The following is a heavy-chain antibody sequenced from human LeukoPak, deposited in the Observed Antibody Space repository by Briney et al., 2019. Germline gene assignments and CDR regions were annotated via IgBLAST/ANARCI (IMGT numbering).Heavy chain of an antibody. CDR2: INTNTGNP. V-gene: IGHV7-4-1*02. Sequence: ASVKVSCKASGYTFTSYAMNWVRQAPGQGLEWMGWINTNTGNPTYAQGFTGRFVFSLDTSVSTAYLQISSLKAEDTAVYYCARDRVEEPYYYYGMDVWGQGTTVSVSS. CDR3: ARDRVEEPYYYYGMDV. D-gene: IGHD1-14*01. J-gene: IGHJ6*02. CDR1: GYTFTSYA.